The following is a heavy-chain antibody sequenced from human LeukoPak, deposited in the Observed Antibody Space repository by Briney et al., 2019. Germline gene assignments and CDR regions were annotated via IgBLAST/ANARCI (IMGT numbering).Heavy chain of an antibody. J-gene: IGHJ3*02. CDR1: GGSFSGYY. CDR2: INHSGST. V-gene: IGHV4-34*01. CDR3: ARLVKTYYDFWSGYQTGAFDI. Sequence: TSETLSLTCAVYGGSFSGYYWSWIRQPPGKGLEWIGEINHSGSTNYNPSLKSRVTISVDTSKNQFSLKLSSVTAADTAVYYCARLVKTYYDFWSGYQTGAFDIWGQGTMVTVSS. D-gene: IGHD3-3*01.